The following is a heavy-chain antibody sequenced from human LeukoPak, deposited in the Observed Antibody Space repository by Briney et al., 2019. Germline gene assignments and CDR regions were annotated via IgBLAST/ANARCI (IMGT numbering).Heavy chain of an antibody. CDR2: IYYSGRT. J-gene: IGHJ4*02. Sequence: SETLSLTCTVSGGSISSSSYYWGWIRQSPGKGLEWIGRIYYSGRTYYNPSLKSRATISVDTSKTQFSPKLSSVTAADTAVYYCARDGQRDTRPYWGKGTLVTVSS. CDR1: GGSISSSSYY. V-gene: IGHV4-39*07. CDR3: ARDGQRDTRPY. D-gene: IGHD5-18*01.